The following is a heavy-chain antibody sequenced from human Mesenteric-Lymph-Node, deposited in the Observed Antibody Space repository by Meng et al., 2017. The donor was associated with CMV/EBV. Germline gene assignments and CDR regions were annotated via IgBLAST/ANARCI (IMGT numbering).Heavy chain of an antibody. CDR2: ISSSSSYI. V-gene: IGHV3-21*01. CDR3: ARDPLRLAARAPSDY. J-gene: IGHJ4*02. CDR1: GFTFSSYA. Sequence: GGSLRLSCAASGFTFSSYAMHWVRQAPGKGLEWVSSISSSSSYIYYADSVKGRFTISRDNAKNSLYLQMNSLRAEDTAVYYCARDPLRLAARAPSDYWGQGTLVTVSS. D-gene: IGHD6-6*01.